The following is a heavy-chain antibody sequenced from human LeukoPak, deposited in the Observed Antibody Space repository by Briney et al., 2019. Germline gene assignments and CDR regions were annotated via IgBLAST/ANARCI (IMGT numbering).Heavy chain of an antibody. CDR3: ARAGLGATTDYFDY. CDR2: ISSSSSYI. D-gene: IGHD1-26*01. CDR1: GFTFSSYS. V-gene: IGHV3-21*01. J-gene: IGHJ4*02. Sequence: PGGSLRLSCAASGFTFSSYSMNWVRQAPGKGLEWVSSISSSSSYIYYADSEKGRFTISRDNAKNSLYLQMNSLRAEDTAVYYCARAGLGATTDYFDYWGQGTLVTVSS.